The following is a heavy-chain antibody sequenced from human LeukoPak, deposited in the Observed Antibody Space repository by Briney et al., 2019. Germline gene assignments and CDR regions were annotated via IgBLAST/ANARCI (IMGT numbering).Heavy chain of an antibody. V-gene: IGHV3-21*01. CDR1: GSTFSSYS. CDR2: ISSSSSYI. CDR3: ARVMHFLYYYDSSGPGPGAFDI. Sequence: GGSLRLSCAASGSTFSSYSMNWVRQAPGKGLEWVSSISSSSSYIYYADSVKGRFTISRDNAKNSLYLQMNSLRAEDTAVYYCARVMHFLYYYDSSGPGPGAFDIWGQGTMVTVSS. J-gene: IGHJ3*02. D-gene: IGHD3-22*01.